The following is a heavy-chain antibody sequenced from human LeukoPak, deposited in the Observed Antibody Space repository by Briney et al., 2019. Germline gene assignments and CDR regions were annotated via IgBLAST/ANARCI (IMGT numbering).Heavy chain of an antibody. Sequence: ASVKVSCKASGYTFTGYYMHWVRQAPGQGLEWMGIINPSGGSTTYAQKFQGRVTMTRDTSTSTVYMDLSSLRSEDTAVYYCARMGATSRDFDYWGQGTLVTVSS. CDR3: ARMGATSRDFDY. D-gene: IGHD1-26*01. V-gene: IGHV1-46*01. J-gene: IGHJ4*02. CDR1: GYTFTGYY. CDR2: INPSGGST.